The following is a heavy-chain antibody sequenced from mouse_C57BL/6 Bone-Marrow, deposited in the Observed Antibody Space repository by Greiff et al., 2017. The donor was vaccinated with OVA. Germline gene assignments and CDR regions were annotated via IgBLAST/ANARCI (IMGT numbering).Heavy chain of an antibody. D-gene: IGHD4-1*01. CDR2: IYYSGTI. V-gene: IGHV3-5*01. CDR3: ARGRTGYAMDY. CDR1: GISITTGNYR. Sequence: EVKLEESGPGLVKPSQTVFLTCTVTGISITTGNYRWRWIRQFPGNKLEWIGYIYYSGTITYNPSLTSRTTITRDTPKNQFFLEMNSLTAEDTATYYCARGRTGYAMDYWGQGTSVTVSS. J-gene: IGHJ4*01.